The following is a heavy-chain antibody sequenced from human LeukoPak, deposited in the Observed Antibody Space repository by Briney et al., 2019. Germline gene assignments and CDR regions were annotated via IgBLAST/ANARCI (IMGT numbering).Heavy chain of an antibody. Sequence: SVKVSCXASGGTFSSYAISWVRQAPGQGLEWMGGIIPIFGTANYAQKFQGRVTITADESTSTAYMELSSLRSEDTAVYYCARVGGWGRGSRLGLYYYYYMDVWGKGTTVTVSS. CDR1: GGTFSSYA. J-gene: IGHJ6*03. D-gene: IGHD1-26*01. CDR3: ARVGGWGRGSRLGLYYYYYMDV. V-gene: IGHV1-69*01. CDR2: IIPIFGTA.